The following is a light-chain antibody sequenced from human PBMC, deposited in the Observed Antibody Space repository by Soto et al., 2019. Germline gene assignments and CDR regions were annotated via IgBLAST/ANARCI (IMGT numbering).Light chain of an antibody. J-gene: IGKJ1*01. CDR1: QSISSW. CDR2: DAS. Sequence: GDRVTIPCRASQSISSWLAWYQLKPGKAPKLLMFDASNLASGVPSRFSGSGSGTEFTLTISSLQPDDVATYYCQQYNYFSTFGQGTKVDIK. V-gene: IGKV1-5*01. CDR3: QQYNYFST.